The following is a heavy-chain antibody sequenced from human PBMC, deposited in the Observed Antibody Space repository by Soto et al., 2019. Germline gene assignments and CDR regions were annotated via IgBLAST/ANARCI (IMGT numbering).Heavy chain of an antibody. J-gene: IGHJ4*02. CDR1: GYTFTSYG. CDR3: ARVGHYDSSGYLPDY. V-gene: IGHV1-18*01. CDR2: ISAYNGNT. Sequence: ASVKVSCKASGYTFTSYGISLVRQAPRQGLEWMGWISAYNGNTNYAQKLQGRVTMTTDTSTSTAYMELRSLRSDDTAVYYCARVGHYDSSGYLPDYWGQGTLVTVSS. D-gene: IGHD3-22*01.